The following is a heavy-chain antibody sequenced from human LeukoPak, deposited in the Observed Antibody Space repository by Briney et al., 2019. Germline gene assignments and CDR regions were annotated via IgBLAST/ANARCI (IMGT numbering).Heavy chain of an antibody. J-gene: IGHJ4*02. CDR3: ARLTSVTLPFDF. Sequence: PGESLKISCQGSGYSFTNYWIGWVRQMPGKGLEWMGNIYPGGSETRFSPSFQGQVTISVDKSTRTAYLQWSRLKASDTAMYYCARLTSVTLPFDFWGQGTLVTVSP. CDR2: IYPGGSET. D-gene: IGHD4-17*01. CDR1: GYSFTNYW. V-gene: IGHV5-51*01.